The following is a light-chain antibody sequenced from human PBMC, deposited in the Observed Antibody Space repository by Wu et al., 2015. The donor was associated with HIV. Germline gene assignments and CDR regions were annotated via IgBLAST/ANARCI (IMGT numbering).Light chain of an antibody. CDR2: GAS. V-gene: IGKV3-20*01. CDR3: QQYDNSPQT. Sequence: ENVLTQSPGTLSLSPGESATLSCRASQTVSRNYLAWYQQRPGQAPRLLIYGASFRATGIPDRFSGSGSGTDFTLTISRLEPEDFAVCYCQQYDNSPQTFGQGTRLEIK. CDR1: QTVSRNY. J-gene: IGKJ5*01.